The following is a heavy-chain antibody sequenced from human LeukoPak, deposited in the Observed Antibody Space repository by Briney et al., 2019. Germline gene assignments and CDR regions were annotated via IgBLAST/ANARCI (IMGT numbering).Heavy chain of an antibody. J-gene: IGHJ4*02. CDR2: INPYNGNT. Sequence: ASVKVSCKASGYSFTNYAISWVRQAPGQGLEWMGWINPYNGNTNYAQNLQGRVTMTTDTSTGTAYMELRSLRSDDTAVYYCARETSSSCSDYWGQGTLVTVSS. D-gene: IGHD6-13*01. CDR3: ARETSSSCSDY. CDR1: GYSFTNYA. V-gene: IGHV1-18*01.